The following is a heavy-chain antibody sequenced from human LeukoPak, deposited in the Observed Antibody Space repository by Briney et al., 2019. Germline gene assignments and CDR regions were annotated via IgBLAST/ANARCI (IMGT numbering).Heavy chain of an antibody. Sequence: SETLSLTCAVYGGSFSGYYWSWIRQPPGKGLEWIGYIYYSGSTNYNPSLKSRVTISVDTSKNQFSLKLSSVTAADTAVYYCARGMYDSSGYYYWYFDLWGRGTLVTVSS. V-gene: IGHV4-59*01. CDR3: ARGMYDSSGYYYWYFDL. D-gene: IGHD3-22*01. CDR1: GGSFSGYY. J-gene: IGHJ2*01. CDR2: IYYSGST.